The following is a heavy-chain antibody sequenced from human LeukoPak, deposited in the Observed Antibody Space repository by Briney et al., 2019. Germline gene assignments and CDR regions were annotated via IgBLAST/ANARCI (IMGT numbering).Heavy chain of an antibody. D-gene: IGHD4-17*01. CDR2: ISGSGGST. CDR1: GFTFSSYA. CDR3: AKDYGDNRNNWFDP. J-gene: IGHJ5*02. Sequence: GGSLRLSCAASGFTFSSYAMSWVRQAPGEGLEWVSAISGSGGSTYYADSVKGRVTISRDNSKSTLYLQMNSLRAEDTAVYYCAKDYGDNRNNWFDPWGQGTLVTVSS. V-gene: IGHV3-23*01.